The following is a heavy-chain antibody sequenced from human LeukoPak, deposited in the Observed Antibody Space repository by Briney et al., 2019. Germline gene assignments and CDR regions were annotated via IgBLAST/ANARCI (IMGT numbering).Heavy chain of an antibody. CDR1: GGSISSYY. D-gene: IGHD4-17*01. Sequence: SDTLSLTCTVSGGSISSYYWSWARHPPGEGLEWIGYIYYSGSTNYNPSLKSRVTISVDTSKNQFSLKLSSVTAADTAVYYCARHPYGELPDYWGQGTLVTVSS. CDR3: ARHPYGELPDY. CDR2: IYYSGST. J-gene: IGHJ4*02. V-gene: IGHV4-59*08.